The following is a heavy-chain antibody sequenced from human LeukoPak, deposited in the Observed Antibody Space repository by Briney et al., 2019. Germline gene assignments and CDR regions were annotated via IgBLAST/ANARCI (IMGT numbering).Heavy chain of an antibody. CDR3: AKRGKYCGGGSCYYLDP. CDR2: ISGSGGST. CDR1: GFTFSIYA. D-gene: IGHD2-15*01. Sequence: GGSLRLSCAASGFTFSIYAMSWVRQAPGKGLEWVSAISGSGGSTYYADSVKGRFTISRDNSKNTLYLQMNSLRAEDTAVYYCAKRGKYCGGGSCYYLDPWGQGTLVTVSS. V-gene: IGHV3-23*01. J-gene: IGHJ5*02.